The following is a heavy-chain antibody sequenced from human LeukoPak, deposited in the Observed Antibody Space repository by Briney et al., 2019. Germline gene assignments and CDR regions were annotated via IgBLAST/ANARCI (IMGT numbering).Heavy chain of an antibody. V-gene: IGHV3-49*04. CDR2: IRSKTSGGTT. J-gene: IGHJ4*02. CDR3: TGDSPPIN. Sequence: GRSLRLSCTASGFTFGGYAVTWVRQAPGKGLEWVGFIRSKTSGGTTEYAASVKGRFTISRDDSRNIAYLQMNSLKIEDTAVYFCTGDSPPINWGQGTLVTVSS. CDR1: GFTFGGYA.